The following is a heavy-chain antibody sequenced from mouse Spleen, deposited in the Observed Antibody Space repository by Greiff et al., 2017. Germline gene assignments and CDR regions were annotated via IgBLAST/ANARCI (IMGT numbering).Heavy chain of an antibody. J-gene: IGHJ2*01. D-gene: IGHD1-1*01. CDR1: GYTFTSYG. Sequence: VHLVESGAELARPGASVKLSCKASGYTFTSYGISWVKQRTGQGLEWIGEIYPRSGNTYYNEKFKGKATLTADKSSSTAYMELRSLTSEDSAVYFCARGDYYGLYYFDYWGQGTTLTVSS. CDR2: IYPRSGNT. V-gene: IGHV1-81*01. CDR3: ARGDYYGLYYFDY.